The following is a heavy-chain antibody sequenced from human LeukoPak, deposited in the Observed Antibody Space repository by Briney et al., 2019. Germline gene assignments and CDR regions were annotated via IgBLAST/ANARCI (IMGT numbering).Heavy chain of an antibody. CDR3: ARAAGYCSSTSCYKEQDY. V-gene: IGHV4-34*01. Sequence: PSETLSLTCAVYGGSFSGYYWSWIRQPPGKGLEWIGEINHSGSTNYNPPLKSRVTISVDTSKNQFSLKLSSVTAADTAVYYCARAAGYCSSTSCYKEQDYWGQGTLVTASS. CDR2: INHSGST. D-gene: IGHD2-2*02. J-gene: IGHJ4*02. CDR1: GGSFSGYY.